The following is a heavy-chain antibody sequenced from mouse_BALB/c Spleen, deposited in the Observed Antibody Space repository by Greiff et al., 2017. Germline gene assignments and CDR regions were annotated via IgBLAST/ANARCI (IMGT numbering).Heavy chain of an antibody. Sequence: EVKLVESGGGLVKPGGSLKLSCAASGFTFSSYAMSWVRQTPEKRLEWVASISSGGSTYYPDSVKGRFTISRDNARNILYLQMSSLRSEDTAMYYCARGGYGSGAMDYWGQGTSVTVSS. CDR2: ISSGGST. CDR3: ARGGYGSGAMDY. CDR1: GFTFSSYA. V-gene: IGHV5-6-5*01. J-gene: IGHJ4*01. D-gene: IGHD1-1*01.